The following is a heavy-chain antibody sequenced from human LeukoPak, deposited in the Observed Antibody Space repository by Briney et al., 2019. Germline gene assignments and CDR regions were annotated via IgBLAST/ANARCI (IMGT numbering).Heavy chain of an antibody. CDR2: ISAYNGNT. V-gene: IGHV1-18*01. CDR1: GYTFTSYG. CDR3: AGHIGGGSYYYYMDV. D-gene: IGHD1-26*01. Sequence: ASVKVSCKASGYTFTSYGISWVPQAPGQGLEWMGWISAYNGNTNYAQKLQGRVTMTTDTSTSTAYMELRSLRSDDTAVYYCAGHIGGGSYYYYMDVWGKGTTVTVSS. J-gene: IGHJ6*03.